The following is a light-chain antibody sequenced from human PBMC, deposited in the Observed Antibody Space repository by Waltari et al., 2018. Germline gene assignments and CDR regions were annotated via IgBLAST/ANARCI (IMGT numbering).Light chain of an antibody. CDR1: QGVTTY. Sequence: IQLTQSPSSLSASVGDRVTITCRASQGVTTYLAWYQQKPGKAPNLLISAACTLQSGVPSRLSGSGSGTDCTLTISSLQPEDFATYYCQHLHGYPITFGGGTKVEIK. J-gene: IGKJ4*01. CDR2: AAC. CDR3: QHLHGYPIT. V-gene: IGKV1-9*01.